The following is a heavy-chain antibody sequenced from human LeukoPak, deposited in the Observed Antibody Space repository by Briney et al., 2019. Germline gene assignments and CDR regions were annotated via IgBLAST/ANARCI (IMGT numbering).Heavy chain of an antibody. V-gene: IGHV3-7*01. J-gene: IGHJ4*02. CDR1: GFTFSSYW. D-gene: IGHD6-19*01. Sequence: PGGSLRLSCAASGFTFSSYWMSWVRQAPGKGLEWVANIKQDGSEKYYVDSVKGRFTISRGNAKNSLYLQMNSLRAEDTAVYYCARAVSSGWDETYFDYWGQGTLVTVSS. CDR3: ARAVSSGWDETYFDY. CDR2: IKQDGSEK.